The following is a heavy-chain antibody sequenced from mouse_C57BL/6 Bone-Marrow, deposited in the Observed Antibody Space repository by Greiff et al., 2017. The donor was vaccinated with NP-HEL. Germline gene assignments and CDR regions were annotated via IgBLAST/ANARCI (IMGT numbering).Heavy chain of an antibody. D-gene: IGHD2-5*01. CDR2: IWSGGST. J-gene: IGHJ4*01. V-gene: IGHV2-2*01. CDR3: ASPSIVTTCYAMDY. CDR1: GFSLTSYG. Sequence: QVQLKESGPGLVQPSQCLSITCTVSGFSLTSYGVHWVRQSPGKGLEWLGVIWSGGSTDYNAAFISRLSISKDNSKSQVFFKMNSLQADDTAIYYCASPSIVTTCYAMDYWGQGTSVTVSS.